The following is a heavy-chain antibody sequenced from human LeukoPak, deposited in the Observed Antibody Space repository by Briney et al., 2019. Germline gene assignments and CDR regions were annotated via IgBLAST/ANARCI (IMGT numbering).Heavy chain of an antibody. CDR1: GFSFSNYF. V-gene: IGHV3-11*04. CDR2: ITNSGRST. D-gene: IGHD1-26*01. J-gene: IGHJ4*02. Sequence: PGGSLRLSCEASGFSFSNYFMSWIHQAPGKGLEWVSYITNSGRSTNYADAVKGRFTISRDNAKKSIYLEMTDLRAEDTGVYYCAREASGNYHVFDSWGQGTLVTVSS. CDR3: AREASGNYHVFDS.